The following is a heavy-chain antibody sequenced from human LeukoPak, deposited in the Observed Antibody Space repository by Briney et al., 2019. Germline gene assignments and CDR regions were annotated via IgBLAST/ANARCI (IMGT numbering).Heavy chain of an antibody. J-gene: IGHJ6*03. CDR1: GFTFDDYG. Sequence: GGSLKLSCAASGFTFDDYGMSWVRQAPGKGLEWVSAISGSGGSTYYADSVKGRFTISRDNSKNTLYLQMNSLRAEDTAVYYCAKEGAPPYYGSGSYYYYMDVWGKGTTVTISS. V-gene: IGHV3-23*01. CDR3: AKEGAPPYYGSGSYYYYMDV. D-gene: IGHD3-10*01. CDR2: ISGSGGST.